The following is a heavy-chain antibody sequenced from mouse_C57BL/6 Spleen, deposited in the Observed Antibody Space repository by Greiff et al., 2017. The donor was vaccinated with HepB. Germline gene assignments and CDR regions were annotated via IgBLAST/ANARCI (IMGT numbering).Heavy chain of an antibody. J-gene: IGHJ3*01. CDR1: GYTFTSYW. CDR2: IDPSDSET. D-gene: IGHD1-1*01. CDR3: AIYYYGSSAWFAY. V-gene: IGHV1-52*01. Sequence: VQLQQSGAELVRPGSSVKLSCKASGYTFTSYWMHWVKQRPIQGLEWIGNIDPSDSETHYNQKFKDKATLTVDKSSSTAYMQLSSLTSEDSAVYYCAIYYYGSSAWFAYWGQGTLVTVSA.